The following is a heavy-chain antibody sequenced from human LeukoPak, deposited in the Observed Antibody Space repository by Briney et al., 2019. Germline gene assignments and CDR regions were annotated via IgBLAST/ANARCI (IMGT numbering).Heavy chain of an antibody. CDR1: GFTFSSLD. CDR3: ARGPPRGKYYYMDV. Sequence: PGGSLRLSCAACGFTFSSLDVQWVRQPTGQGGEWVASIGSESDTYYPGPVERRFTLPRDNAKNSLYLQMNSLTAEDTAVYYCARGPPRGKYYYMDVWGKGTTVTVSS. D-gene: IGHD1-1*01. V-gene: IGHV3-13*01. J-gene: IGHJ6*03. CDR2: IGSESDT.